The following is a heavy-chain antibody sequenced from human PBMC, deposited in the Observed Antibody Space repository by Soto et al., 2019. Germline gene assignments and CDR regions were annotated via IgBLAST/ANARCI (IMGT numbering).Heavy chain of an antibody. D-gene: IGHD3-10*01. CDR1: GFTFRWFG. J-gene: IGHJ4*02. CDR3: AKGEVRGIIPYYFDY. Sequence: GGSLRLSCAGSGFTFRWFGMNWVRQAPGKGLEWVARISNDGSNEYYVDSVKGRFTISRDNSKNTLYLQMDSLRAEDTAVYYCAKGEVRGIIPYYFDYWGLGTLVTVSS. V-gene: IGHV3-30*18. CDR2: ISNDGSNE.